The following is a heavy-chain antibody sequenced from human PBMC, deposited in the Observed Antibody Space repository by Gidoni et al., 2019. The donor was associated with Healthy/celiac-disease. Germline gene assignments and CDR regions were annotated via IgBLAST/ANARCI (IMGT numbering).Heavy chain of an antibody. CDR2: IYPSGST. J-gene: IGHJ3*02. Sequence: QVQLQESGPGLVKPSETLSLTCAVSGYSISSGYNWGWIRQPPGKGLEWLGSIYPSGSTYYNPSLKSRVTISVDTSKNQFSLKLSSVTAADTAVYYCASPPVIVAVAGNDAFDIWGQGTMVTVSS. V-gene: IGHV4-38-2*01. CDR1: GYSISSGYN. CDR3: ASPPVIVAVAGNDAFDI. D-gene: IGHD6-19*01.